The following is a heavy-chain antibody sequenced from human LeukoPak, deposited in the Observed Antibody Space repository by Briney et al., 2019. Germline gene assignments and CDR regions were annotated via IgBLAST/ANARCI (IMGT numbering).Heavy chain of an antibody. V-gene: IGHV1-18*01. J-gene: IGHJ3*02. Sequence: ASVKLSCTASGYTFTSYGMSWVRQAPGQGLEWMGCISAYSGNKNYAQNLQGRVTMTRDTSTSTAYMELRSLRSDDTAVYYCARDGDIGVVVAATDAFDIWGQGTMVTVSS. CDR3: ARDGDIGVVVAATDAFDI. D-gene: IGHD2-15*01. CDR1: GYTFTSYG. CDR2: ISAYSGNK.